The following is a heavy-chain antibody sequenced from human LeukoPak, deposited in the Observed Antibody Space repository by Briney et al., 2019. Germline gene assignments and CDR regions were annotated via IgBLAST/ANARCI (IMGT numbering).Heavy chain of an antibody. CDR2: IYYSGST. CDR3: ARGVRSIAARKIAFDI. J-gene: IGHJ3*02. V-gene: IGHV4-59*01. CDR1: GGSISSYY. D-gene: IGHD6-6*01. Sequence: SETLSLTCTVSGGSISSYYWSWIRQPPGKGLEWIGYIYYSGSTKYNPSLKSRVTISVDTSKNQFSLKLSSVTAADTAVYYCARGVRSIAARKIAFDIWGQGTMVTVSS.